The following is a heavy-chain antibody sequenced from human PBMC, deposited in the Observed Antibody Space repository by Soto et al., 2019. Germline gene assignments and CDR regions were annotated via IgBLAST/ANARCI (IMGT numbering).Heavy chain of an antibody. Sequence: TLSLTCTLSAGSIRSGGYAWAWILPPPGKGLEWVGYTYQSGSTSYTPSPKSRVTIAANRSKNHSSLNLPSVTAADTAVYSCARSFSGGDAYFDSWGQGTVVTVSS. CDR2: TYQSGST. J-gene: IGHJ4*02. D-gene: IGHD3-10*01. CDR1: AGSIRSGGYA. CDR3: ARSFSGGDAYFDS. V-gene: IGHV4-30-2*01.